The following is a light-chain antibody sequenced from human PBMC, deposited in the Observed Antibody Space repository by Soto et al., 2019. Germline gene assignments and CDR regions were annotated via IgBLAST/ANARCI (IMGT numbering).Light chain of an antibody. CDR1: SSDVGRYNY. CDR3: CSYAGSPRYV. J-gene: IGLJ1*01. V-gene: IGLV2-11*01. Sequence: QSALTQPHSVSGSPGQSVTISCTGTSSDVGRYNYVSWYQQHPGKAPKVMIYDVSERPSGVPDRFSGSKSGNTASLTISGLQAEDEADYYCCSYAGSPRYVFGTGTKVTVL. CDR2: DVS.